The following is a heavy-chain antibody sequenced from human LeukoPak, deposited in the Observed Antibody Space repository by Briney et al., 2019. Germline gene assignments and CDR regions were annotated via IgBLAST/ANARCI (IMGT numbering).Heavy chain of an antibody. CDR1: GFTFSSYS. V-gene: IGHV3-21*01. J-gene: IGHJ4*02. D-gene: IGHD4-11*01. Sequence: PGGSLRLSCAASGFTFSSYSMNWVRQAPGKGLEWVSSISSCSSYIYYADSVKGRFTISRDNAKNSLYLQMNSLRAEDTAVYYCAGGIGNYLPIDYWGQGTLVTVSS. CDR3: AGGIGNYLPIDY. CDR2: ISSCSSYI.